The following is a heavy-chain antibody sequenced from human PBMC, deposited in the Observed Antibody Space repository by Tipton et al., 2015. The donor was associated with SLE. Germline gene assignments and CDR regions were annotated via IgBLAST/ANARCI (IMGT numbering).Heavy chain of an antibody. CDR3: ARAWDLGPSDH. Sequence: TLSLTCTVSGGSVSDYHWSWIRQPPGKGLEWVGYIYHTGSTNYNPSLTRRVTISMDTSKNQFSLRLSSVTAADTAVYFCARAWDLGPSDHWGPGTLVTVSS. J-gene: IGHJ4*01. V-gene: IGHV4-59*02. CDR2: IYHTGST. D-gene: IGHD1-26*01. CDR1: GGSVSDYH.